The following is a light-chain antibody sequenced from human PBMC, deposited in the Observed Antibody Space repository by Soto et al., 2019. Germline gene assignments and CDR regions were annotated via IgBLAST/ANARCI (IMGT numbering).Light chain of an antibody. CDR2: GAS. Sequence: IVMTQSPATLSVSPGERATLSCRASQSVSSTLAWFQQKLGQAPRLLIYGASTRATGIPDRFSGSGSGTEFTLTISGLQSEDFAVYYCQQYTNWPRTFGQGTKVEIK. V-gene: IGKV3-15*01. CDR3: QQYTNWPRT. J-gene: IGKJ1*01. CDR1: QSVSST.